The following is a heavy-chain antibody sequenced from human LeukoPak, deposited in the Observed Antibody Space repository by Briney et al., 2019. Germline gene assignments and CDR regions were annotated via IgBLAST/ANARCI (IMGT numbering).Heavy chain of an antibody. Sequence: GGSLRPSCAASGLTFSSYAMHWVRQAPGKGLEYVSAISSNGGSTYYVNSVKGRFTISRDNSKNTLYLQMGSLRAEDMAVYYCATSSSWSLRYFQHWGQGTLVTVSS. CDR3: ATSSSWSLRYFQH. V-gene: IGHV3-64*01. J-gene: IGHJ1*01. CDR2: ISSNGGST. CDR1: GLTFSSYA. D-gene: IGHD6-13*01.